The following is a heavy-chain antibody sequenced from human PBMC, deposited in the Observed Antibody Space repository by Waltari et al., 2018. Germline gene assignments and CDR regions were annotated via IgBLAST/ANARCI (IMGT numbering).Heavy chain of an antibody. D-gene: IGHD2-21*01. CDR2: INPRGGST. V-gene: IGHV1-46*01. CDR3: ALDTGALWMDV. CDR1: EYTFTSSY. J-gene: IGHJ6*02. Sequence: QVQLVQSGAEVKKPGASVKISCKTSEYTFTSSYIHWVRQAPGQGLELMGIINPRGGSTIYAQKFQGRVTMTRDTSTSTVYMELSSLRSEDTAVYYCALDTGALWMDVWGQGTTVTVSS.